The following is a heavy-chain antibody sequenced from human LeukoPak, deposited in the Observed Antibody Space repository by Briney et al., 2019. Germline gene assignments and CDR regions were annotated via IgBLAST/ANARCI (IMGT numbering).Heavy chain of an antibody. CDR3: ARGFEGSGRYYYYYMDV. Sequence: GGSLRLSCAASGFTVSSNYMSWVRQAPGKGLEWVSVISGSGGSTYYADSVKGRFTISRDNSKNTLYLQMNSLRAEDTAVYYCARGFEGSGRYYYYYMDVWGKGTTVTISS. CDR2: ISGSGGST. CDR1: GFTVSSNY. V-gene: IGHV3-23*01. D-gene: IGHD3-10*01. J-gene: IGHJ6*03.